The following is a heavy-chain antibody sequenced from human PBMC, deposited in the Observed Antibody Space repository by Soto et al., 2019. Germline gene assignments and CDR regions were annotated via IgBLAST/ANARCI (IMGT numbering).Heavy chain of an antibody. D-gene: IGHD6-6*01. CDR3: ARVVAARRGDTFAMDV. J-gene: IGHJ6*02. CDR2: ISTYNGHT. Sequence: QVQLVQCGGEVKKPGASVNVSCKASGYTFTNYGINWVRQAPGQALEWMGWISTYNGHTTSPQKLQGRVTMTRDISTRTAYMELRSLSSDDTAVFYCARVVAARRGDTFAMDVWGQGTTVTVSS. V-gene: IGHV1-18*01. CDR1: GYTFTNYG.